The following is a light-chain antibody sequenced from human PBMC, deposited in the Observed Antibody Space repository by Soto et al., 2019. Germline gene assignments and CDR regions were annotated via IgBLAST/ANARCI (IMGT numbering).Light chain of an antibody. CDR3: QQYHDWPMT. CDR1: ESVSSN. J-gene: IGKJ3*01. Sequence: EIVMTQSPAILSVSPGERATLSCRASESVSSNLAWYQQKPGQAPMLLISGASTRATGIPVRFSGSGSGTDFTLTISSLHSEDFVFYYCQQYHDWPMTFGPGTKVDIK. V-gene: IGKV3-15*01. CDR2: GAS.